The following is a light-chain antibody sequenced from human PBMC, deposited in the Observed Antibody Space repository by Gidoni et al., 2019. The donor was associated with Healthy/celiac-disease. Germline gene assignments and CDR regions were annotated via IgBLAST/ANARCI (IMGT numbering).Light chain of an antibody. Sequence: DIQIPQSPSSLSASVGDRVTITCRASQSISSYLNWYQQKPGKAPKLLIYAASSLQSGVPARFSGSGSGTDFTLTISSLQPEDFATYYCQQSYSTPRTFDGGTKVEIK. J-gene: IGKJ4*02. CDR1: QSISSY. CDR2: AAS. CDR3: QQSYSTPRT. V-gene: IGKV1-39*01.